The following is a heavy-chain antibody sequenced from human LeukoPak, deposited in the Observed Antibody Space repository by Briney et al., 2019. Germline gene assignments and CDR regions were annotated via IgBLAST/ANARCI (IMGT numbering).Heavy chain of an antibody. CDR3: ARHRRLVQYYFDY. D-gene: IGHD6-19*01. Sequence: PGGSLRLSCAASGFTVSSNYMSWVRQAPGKGLEWVSVIYSGDSTYYADSVKGRFTISRDNSKNTLYLQMNSLRAEDTAVYYCARHRRLVQYYFDYWGQGTLVTVSS. CDR1: GFTVSSNY. J-gene: IGHJ4*02. V-gene: IGHV3-66*02. CDR2: IYSGDST.